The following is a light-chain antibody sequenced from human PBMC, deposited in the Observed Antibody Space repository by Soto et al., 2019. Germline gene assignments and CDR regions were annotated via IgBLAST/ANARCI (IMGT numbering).Light chain of an antibody. Sequence: QCALTQPPSVSATPGQKVTISCSGSSTNIGGNSVSWYQQLPGTAPKLLIYDDNKRPSGIPDRFSGSKSGTSATLGITGFQTGDEADYYCGSGDSSLSAYDFGTVTEVTVL. J-gene: IGLJ1*01. CDR3: GSGDSSLSAYD. V-gene: IGLV1-51*01. CDR1: STNIGGNS. CDR2: DDN.